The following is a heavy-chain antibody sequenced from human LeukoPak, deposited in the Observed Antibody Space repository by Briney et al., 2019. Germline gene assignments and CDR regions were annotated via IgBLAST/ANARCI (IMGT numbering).Heavy chain of an antibody. CDR2: IHRSGST. J-gene: IGHJ4*02. CDR1: GGSFSGYS. D-gene: IGHD2-2*01. Sequence: KPSETLSLTCAVYGGSFSGYSWSWIRQPPGKGLEWIGEIHRSGSTNYHPSLKSRVTISVETSKNQFSLKLSSVTAADTAVYYCARGIPHYCSSTTCPNDYWGQGTLVTGSS. V-gene: IGHV4-34*01. CDR3: ARGIPHYCSSTTCPNDY.